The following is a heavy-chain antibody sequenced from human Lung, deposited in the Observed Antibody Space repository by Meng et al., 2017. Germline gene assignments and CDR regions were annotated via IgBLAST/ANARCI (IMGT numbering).Heavy chain of an antibody. CDR2: INHSGST. D-gene: IGHD4-11*01. CDR1: GFTFSSYW. J-gene: IGHJ4*02. CDR3: ARGPTTMAHDFDY. Sequence: PWGSLILSCAASGFTFSSYWMHWVRQAPGKGLEWIGEINHSGSTNYNPSLESRATISVDTSQNNLSLKLSSVTAADSAVYYCARGPTTMAHDFDYWGQGTLVTVSS. V-gene: IGHV4-34*01.